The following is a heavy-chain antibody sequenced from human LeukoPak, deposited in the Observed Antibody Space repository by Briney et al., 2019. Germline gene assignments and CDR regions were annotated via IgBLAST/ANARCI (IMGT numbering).Heavy chain of an antibody. CDR2: ISAYNGNT. Sequence: GASVKVSCKSSGYTFTSYDISWVRQAPGQGLEWMGWISAYNGNTNYAQKLQGRVTMTTDTSTSTAYMELRSLRSDDSAVYFCARVPIPTYSSSWYQPFDYWGQGTLVTVSS. J-gene: IGHJ4*02. CDR3: ARVPIPTYSSSWYQPFDY. V-gene: IGHV1-18*01. D-gene: IGHD6-13*01. CDR1: GYTFTSYD.